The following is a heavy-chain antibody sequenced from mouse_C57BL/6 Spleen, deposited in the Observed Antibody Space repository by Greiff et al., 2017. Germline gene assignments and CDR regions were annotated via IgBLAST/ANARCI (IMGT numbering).Heavy chain of an antibody. Sequence: EVKVVESGGDLVKPGGSLKLSCAASGFTFSSYGMSWVRQTPDKRLEWVATISSGGSYTYYPDSVKGRFTISRDNAKNTLYLQMSSLRSEDTALYYCARHGSSYVDYWGQGTTLTVSS. J-gene: IGHJ2*01. D-gene: IGHD1-1*01. V-gene: IGHV5-6*01. CDR2: ISSGGSYT. CDR1: GFTFSSYG. CDR3: ARHGSSYVDY.